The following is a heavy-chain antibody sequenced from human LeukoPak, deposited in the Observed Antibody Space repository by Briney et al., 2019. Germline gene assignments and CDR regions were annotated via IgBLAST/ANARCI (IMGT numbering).Heavy chain of an antibody. J-gene: IGHJ4*02. V-gene: IGHV3-7*01. D-gene: IGHD5-24*01. Sequence: GGSLRLSCAASGFTFSSYWMSWVRQAPGKGLEWVANIKQDGSEKYYVDSVKGRFTISRDNSKNTLYLQMNSLRAEDTAVYYCASSVGRDGYNFFFDYWGQGTLVTVSS. CDR2: IKQDGSEK. CDR1: GFTFSSYW. CDR3: ASSVGRDGYNFFFDY.